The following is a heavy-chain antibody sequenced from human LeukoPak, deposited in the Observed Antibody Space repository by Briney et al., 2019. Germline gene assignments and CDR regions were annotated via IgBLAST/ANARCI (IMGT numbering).Heavy chain of an antibody. V-gene: IGHV4-38-2*02. CDR3: ARDSLAQALGYPGYYYGMDV. CDR2: IYHSGST. D-gene: IGHD2-15*01. J-gene: IGHJ6*04. Sequence: SETLSLTCAVSGYSISSGYYWGWIWQPPGKGLEWIGSIYHSGSTYYNPSLKSRVTISVDTSKNQFSLKLSSVTAADTAVYYCARDSLAQALGYPGYYYGMDVWGKGTTVTVSS. CDR1: GYSISSGYY.